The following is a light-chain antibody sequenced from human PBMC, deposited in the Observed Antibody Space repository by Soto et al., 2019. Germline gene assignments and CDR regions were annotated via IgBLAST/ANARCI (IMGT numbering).Light chain of an antibody. J-gene: IGKJ1*01. CDR1: QSISGY. CDR2: CTS. Sequence: DIQMTQSPSSLSGSAGDRVTITCRASQSISGYLNWYQQKPGKAPKVLMYCTSILKTGVSSMFSGSGSGTHFTHTINILQPEDVASYCSQQSYGNPWTFGQGTKTEIK. CDR3: QQSYGNPWT. V-gene: IGKV1-39*01.